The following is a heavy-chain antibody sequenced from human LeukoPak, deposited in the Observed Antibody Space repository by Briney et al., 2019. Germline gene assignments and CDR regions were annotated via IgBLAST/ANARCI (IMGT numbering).Heavy chain of an antibody. J-gene: IGHJ5*02. Sequence: ASVKVSCKASGGTFSSYTISWVRQAPGQGLEWMGRIIPILGIANYAQKFQGRVTITADKSTSTAYMELSSLSSEDTAVYYCARSTRVVTGIGWFDPWGQGTLVTVSS. CDR2: IIPILGIA. V-gene: IGHV1-69*02. CDR3: ARSTRVVTGIGWFDP. CDR1: GGTFSSYT. D-gene: IGHD4-23*01.